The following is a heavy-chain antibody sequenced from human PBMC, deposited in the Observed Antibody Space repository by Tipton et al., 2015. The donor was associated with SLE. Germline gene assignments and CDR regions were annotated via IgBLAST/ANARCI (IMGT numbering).Heavy chain of an antibody. CDR2: IYASGST. V-gene: IGHV4-61*03. CDR3: ARSGPPTLRDRLLGAFDI. J-gene: IGHJ3*02. D-gene: IGHD3-22*01. Sequence: TLSLTCTVSGGSITNDAYYWSWIRQSPGKGLEWIGYIYASGSTHYNPSLKSRVTMSVDTSKNHFSLNLTSVTAADTAVYYCARSGPPTLRDRLLGAFDIWGQGTLVTVSS. CDR1: GGSITNDAYY.